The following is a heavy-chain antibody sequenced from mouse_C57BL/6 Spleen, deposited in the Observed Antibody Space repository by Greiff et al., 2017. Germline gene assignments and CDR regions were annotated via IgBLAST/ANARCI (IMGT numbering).Heavy chain of an antibody. J-gene: IGHJ2*01. Sequence: VQLKQSGAELVKPGASVKLSCTASGFNIKDYYMHWVKQRTEQGLEWIGRIDPEDGETKYAPKFQGKATITADTSSNTAYLQLSSLTSEDTAVYYCARSNGSSYEYYFDYWGQGTTLTVSS. CDR3: ARSNGSSYEYYFDY. CDR2: IDPEDGET. V-gene: IGHV14-2*01. D-gene: IGHD1-1*01. CDR1: GFNIKDYY.